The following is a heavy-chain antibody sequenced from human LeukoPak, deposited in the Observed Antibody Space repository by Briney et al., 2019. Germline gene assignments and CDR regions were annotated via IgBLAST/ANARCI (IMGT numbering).Heavy chain of an antibody. D-gene: IGHD3-10*01. V-gene: IGHV4-34*01. CDR1: GGSFSGYY. J-gene: IGHJ6*03. Sequence: SETLSLTCAVYGGSFSGYYWSWIRQPPGKGLEWIGEINHSGSTNYNPSLKSRVTMSVDTSKNQFSLKLSSVPAADTAVYYCARGFYYGSGSFSSYYYYYMDVWGKGTTVTVSS. CDR2: INHSGST. CDR3: ARGFYYGSGSFSSYYYYYMDV.